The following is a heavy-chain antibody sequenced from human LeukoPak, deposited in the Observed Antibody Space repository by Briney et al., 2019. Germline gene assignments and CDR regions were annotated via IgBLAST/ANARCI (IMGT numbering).Heavy chain of an antibody. CDR3: AKEDNLSIGDYLFDY. D-gene: IGHD4-17*01. Sequence: PGGSLRLSCAASGFTFDDYAMHWVRQAPGKGLEWVSLISGDGGSTYYADSVRGRFTISRDNSKNSLYLQMNSLRTEDTALHYCAKEDNLSIGDYLFDYWGQGTLVTVSS. CDR2: ISGDGGST. V-gene: IGHV3-43*02. CDR1: GFTFDDYA. J-gene: IGHJ4*02.